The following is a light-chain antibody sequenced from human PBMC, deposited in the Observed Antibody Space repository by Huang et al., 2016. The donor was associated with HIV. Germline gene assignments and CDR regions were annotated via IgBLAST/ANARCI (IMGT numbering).Light chain of an antibody. CDR2: TAS. Sequence: DIQMTQSPSSLSASVGEKITITCRASKDVNIFLSWYQQKPGTAPKLLSHTASNLQNGVSARFSGSGFGTDFTLTINDLQPDDVATYYCQQSYNAFYTFGQGTKLEI. CDR3: QQSYNAFYT. CDR1: KDVNIF. J-gene: IGKJ2*01. V-gene: IGKV1-39*01.